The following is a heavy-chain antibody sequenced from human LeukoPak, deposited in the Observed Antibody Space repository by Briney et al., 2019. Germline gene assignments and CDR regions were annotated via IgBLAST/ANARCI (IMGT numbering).Heavy chain of an antibody. J-gene: IGHJ6*02. Sequence: GGSLRLSCAASGFTFSSYGMHWVRQAPGKGLEGVAFIRYDGSNKYYADSVKGRFTISRDNSKNTLYLQMNSLRAEDTAVYYCAKDGYCSGGSCYSWNYYYYGMDVWGQGTTVTVSS. CDR1: GFTFSSYG. CDR2: IRYDGSNK. D-gene: IGHD2-15*01. V-gene: IGHV3-30*02. CDR3: AKDGYCSGGSCYSWNYYYYGMDV.